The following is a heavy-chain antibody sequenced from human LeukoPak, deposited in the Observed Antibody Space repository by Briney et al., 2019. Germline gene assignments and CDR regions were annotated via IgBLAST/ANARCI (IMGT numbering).Heavy chain of an antibody. J-gene: IGHJ4*02. CDR1: GYTFTGNF. Sequence: ASVKVSCKTSGYTFTGNFMHWVRQAPGQGPEWMGWINPNNGDTNYAQKSQGRVTMTRVTSITTAYMELSSLRSDDTAVYYCARTRGTHISMAYLDSWGQGTLVTVSS. V-gene: IGHV1-2*02. D-gene: IGHD2/OR15-2a*01. CDR2: INPNNGDT. CDR3: ARTRGTHISMAYLDS.